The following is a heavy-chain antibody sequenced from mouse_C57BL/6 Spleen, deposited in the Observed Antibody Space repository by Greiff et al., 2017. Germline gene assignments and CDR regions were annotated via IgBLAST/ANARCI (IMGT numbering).Heavy chain of an antibody. D-gene: IGHD1-1*01. CDR1: GYSFPGYY. Sequence: VQLQQSGPELVKPGASVKISCKASGYSFPGYYMNWVKQSPEKSLEWIGEINPSTGGTTYNQKFKAKATLTVDKSSSTAYMQLKSLTSEDSAVYYCAIRSYYYGSLYYFDYWGQGTTLTVSS. CDR3: AIRSYYYGSLYYFDY. V-gene: IGHV1-42*01. CDR2: INPSTGGT. J-gene: IGHJ2*01.